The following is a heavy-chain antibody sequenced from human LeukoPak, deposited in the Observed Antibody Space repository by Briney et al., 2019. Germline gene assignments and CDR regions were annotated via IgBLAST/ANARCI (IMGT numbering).Heavy chain of an antibody. Sequence: GGSLRLSCAASGFTFNNYAMHWVRQAPGKGLEGVAVTSYGGSNKYHADSVKGRFTISRDNSKNTLYLQMNSLRVEDTSVYYCAGGSIAAAGSSKGYMDVWGKGTTVTVSS. V-gene: IGHV3-30-3*01. CDR1: GFTFNNYA. D-gene: IGHD6-13*01. J-gene: IGHJ6*03. CDR3: AGGSIAAAGSSKGYMDV. CDR2: TSYGGSNK.